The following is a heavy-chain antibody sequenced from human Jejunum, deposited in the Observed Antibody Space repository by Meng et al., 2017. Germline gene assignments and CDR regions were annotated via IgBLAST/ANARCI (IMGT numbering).Heavy chain of an antibody. Sequence: QEPLTGPGPVLLEPVVPMSSNGAVSGGSISTSEWWSCVRPPPGKGLEWIGEIHHSGRTNYNPSLKSRVTISVDKSKNQFSLKLNSVTAADTAVYYCAREWSGSYRHFDYWGQGTLVTVSS. V-gene: IGHV4-4*02. J-gene: IGHJ4*02. CDR3: AREWSGSYRHFDY. CDR1: GGSISTSEW. D-gene: IGHD1-26*01. CDR2: IHHSGRT.